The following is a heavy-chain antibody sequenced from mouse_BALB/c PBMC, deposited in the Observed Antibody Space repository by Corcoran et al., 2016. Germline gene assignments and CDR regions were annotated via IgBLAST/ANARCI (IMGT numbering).Heavy chain of an antibody. D-gene: IGHD1-1*01. J-gene: IGHJ3*01. Sequence: EIQLQQSGPVLMKPGATVKISCKAYGYSFTSYYIHWGKQSHGKSLEWIGYIDPFNGGTSYNQKFMGKATLTVDKSSSTAYMHLSSLTSEDSAVYYCARGYYGSSARFAYWGQGTLVTVS. CDR3: ARGYYGSSARFAY. CDR2: IDPFNGGT. V-gene: IGHV1S135*01. CDR1: GYSFTSYY.